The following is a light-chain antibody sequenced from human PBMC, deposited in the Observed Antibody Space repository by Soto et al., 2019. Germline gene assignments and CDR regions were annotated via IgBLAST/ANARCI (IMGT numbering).Light chain of an antibody. CDR2: GAS. CDR3: QQSYFILGT. V-gene: IGKV1-5*01. J-gene: IGKJ1*01. Sequence: DIQMTQSPSTLSGSVGDRVTITCRASQTISSWLAWYQHKPGKAPKLLIFGASNLHIGVPSRFSGSGSGTEFTLTISNLLREDFATYYCQQSYFILGTFGRGTKVDIK. CDR1: QTISSW.